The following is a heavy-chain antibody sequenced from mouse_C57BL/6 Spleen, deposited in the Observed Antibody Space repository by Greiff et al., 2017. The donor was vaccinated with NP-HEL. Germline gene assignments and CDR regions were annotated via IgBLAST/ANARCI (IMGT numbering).Heavy chain of an antibody. V-gene: IGHV10-3*01. CDR2: IRSKSSNYAT. CDR3: VRDGGGDWYFDV. CDR1: GFTFNTYA. J-gene: IGHJ1*03. Sequence: EVKVVESGGGLVQPKGSLKLSCAASGFTFNTYAMHWVRQAPGKGLEWVARIRSKSSNYATYYADSVKDRFTISRDDSQSMLYLQMNNLKTEDTAMYYGVRDGGGDWYFDVWGTGTTVTVSS.